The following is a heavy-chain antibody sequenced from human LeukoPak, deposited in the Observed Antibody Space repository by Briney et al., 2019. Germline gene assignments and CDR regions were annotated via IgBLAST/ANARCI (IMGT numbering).Heavy chain of an antibody. D-gene: IGHD6-13*01. CDR2: IYSGGST. J-gene: IGHJ5*01. CDR3: ARGRYSSRWFDY. Sequence: GGTLRLSCAASGFTFSSYGMSWVRQAPGKGLEWVSVIYSGGSTYYADSVKGRFTISRDNSKNTLYLQMNSLRAEDTAVYYCARGRYSSRWFDYWGQGSLVTVSS. CDR1: GFTFSSYG. V-gene: IGHV3-53*01.